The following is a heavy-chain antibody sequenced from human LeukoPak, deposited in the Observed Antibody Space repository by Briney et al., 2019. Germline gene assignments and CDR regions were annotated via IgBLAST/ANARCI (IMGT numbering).Heavy chain of an antibody. V-gene: IGHV3-11*01. CDR1: GFTFSDYY. CDR2: ISSSGSTI. CDR3: ARIGDYYGSGSYPHAY. J-gene: IGHJ4*02. D-gene: IGHD3-10*01. Sequence: GGSLRLSCAASGFTFSDYYMSWIRQAPGKGLEWVSYISSSGSTIYYADSVKGRFTISRDNAKNSLYLQMNSLRAGDTAVYYCARIGDYYGSGSYPHAYWGQGTLVTVSS.